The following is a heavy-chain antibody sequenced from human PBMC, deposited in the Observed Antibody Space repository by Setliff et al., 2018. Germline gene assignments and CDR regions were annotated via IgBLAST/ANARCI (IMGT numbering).Heavy chain of an antibody. CDR2: IYYSGST. J-gene: IGHJ3*02. V-gene: IGHV4-39*02. CDR3: AREGGGMIVVVNDASDI. Sequence: SETLSLTCTVSGGSISSSSYYWGWIRQPPGKGLEWIGRIYYSGSTSYNPSLKSRVTISVDTSNNQFSLMLSSVTAADTAVYYCAREGGGMIVVVNDASDIWGQGTMVTVSS. D-gene: IGHD3-22*01. CDR1: GGSISSSSYY.